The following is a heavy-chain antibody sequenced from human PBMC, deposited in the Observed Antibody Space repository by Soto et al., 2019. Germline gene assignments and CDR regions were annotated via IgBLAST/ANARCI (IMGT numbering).Heavy chain of an antibody. V-gene: IGHV4-59*07. CDR3: ARGQLLHYQYGLDV. J-gene: IGHJ6*02. Sequence: QVQLQESGPALVRPSDSLSLMCSVSGVPITTFYWSWIRQAPGKGLEYIGYIYYGGSTHYNPALKRRVTISVDTANNEFSMKLRSVTAAYTAAYYCARGQLLHYQYGLDVWGQGTTVIV. CDR1: GVPITTFY. D-gene: IGHD3-10*01. CDR2: IYYGGST.